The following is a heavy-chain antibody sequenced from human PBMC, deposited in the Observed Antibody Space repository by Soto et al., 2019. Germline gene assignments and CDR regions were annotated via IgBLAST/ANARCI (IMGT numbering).Heavy chain of an antibody. CDR1: GFTFSDYG. J-gene: IGHJ4*02. CDR3: AKVREDIVLLVALDY. Sequence: GGSLRLSCAASGFTFSDYGMHWVRQAPGKGLEWVAVMSYDGSNKYYADSVKGRFTISRDNSKNTLYLQMNRLRDEDTAVYYCAKVREDIVLLVALDYWGQGTQVTVSS. D-gene: IGHD2-8*01. CDR2: MSYDGSNK. V-gene: IGHV3-30*18.